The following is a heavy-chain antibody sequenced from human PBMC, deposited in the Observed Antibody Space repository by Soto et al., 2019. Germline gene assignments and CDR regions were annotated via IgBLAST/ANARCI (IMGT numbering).Heavy chain of an antibody. CDR3: GRSRARDYDFWSGYYL. D-gene: IGHD3-3*01. CDR1: GYTFTSYA. CDR2: INAGNGNT. Sequence: QVQLVQSGAEVKKPGASVKVSCKASGYTFTSYAMHWVRQAPGQRLEWMGWINAGNGNTKYSQKFQGRVTITRDTSASTAYMELSSLRSEDTAVYYCGRSRARDYDFWSGYYLWGQGTLVTVSS. J-gene: IGHJ4*02. V-gene: IGHV1-3*01.